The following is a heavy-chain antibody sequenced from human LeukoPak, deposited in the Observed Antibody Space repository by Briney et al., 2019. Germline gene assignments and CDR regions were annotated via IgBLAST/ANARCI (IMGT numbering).Heavy chain of an antibody. CDR2: IIPIFGTA. CDR3: ARDNYAGANWFDP. D-gene: IGHD1-7*01. CDR1: GGTFSSYA. J-gene: IGHJ5*02. V-gene: IGHV1-69*05. Sequence: SVKVSCKASGGTFSSYAISWVRQAPGQGLEWMGGIIPIFGTANYALKFQGRVTITTDESTSTAYMELSSLRSEDTAVYYCARDNYAGANWFDPWGQGTLVTVSS.